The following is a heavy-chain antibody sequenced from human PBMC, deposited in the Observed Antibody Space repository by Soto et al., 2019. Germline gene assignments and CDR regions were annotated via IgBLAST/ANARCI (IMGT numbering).Heavy chain of an antibody. Sequence: PSETLSLTCTVSGGSISSYYWSWIRQPPGKGLEWIGYIYYSGSTSYNPSLKSRVTISVDTSKNQFSLKLSSVTAADTAVYYCARSYSSSSDGMDVWGQGTTVTVSS. CDR3: ARSYSSSSDGMDV. CDR2: IYYSGST. J-gene: IGHJ6*02. CDR1: GGSISSYY. V-gene: IGHV4-59*01. D-gene: IGHD6-6*01.